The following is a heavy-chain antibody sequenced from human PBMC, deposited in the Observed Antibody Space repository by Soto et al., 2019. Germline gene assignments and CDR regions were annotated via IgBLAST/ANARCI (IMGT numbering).Heavy chain of an antibody. D-gene: IGHD3-3*01. CDR2: INPNSGGT. V-gene: IGHV1-2*04. Sequence: GASVKVSCKASGYTFTGYYMHWVRQAPGQGLEWMGWINPNSGGTNYAQKFQGWVTMTRDTSISTAYMELSSLRSEDTAVYYCARSTYVLRFLEWLPDFDYWGQGTLVTVSS. CDR3: ARSTYVLRFLEWLPDFDY. CDR1: GYTFTGYY. J-gene: IGHJ4*02.